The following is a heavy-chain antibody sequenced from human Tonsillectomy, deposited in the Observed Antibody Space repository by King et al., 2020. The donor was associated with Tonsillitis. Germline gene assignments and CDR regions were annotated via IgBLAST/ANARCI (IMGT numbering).Heavy chain of an antibody. CDR1: GFTFPNYG. D-gene: IGHD3/OR15-3a*01. CDR3: ARTRTGHVVSGFDY. V-gene: IGHV1-18*01. CDR2: ISAYNGDT. J-gene: IGHJ4*02. Sequence: VQLVESGAEVKKPGASVKFSCKASGFTFPNYGITWVRQAPGQGLEWMGWISAYNGDTDYAQKFQGRVTMTTDTSTTTAYMELRSLRSDDTGIYFCARTRTGHVVSGFDYWGQGTLVTVSS.